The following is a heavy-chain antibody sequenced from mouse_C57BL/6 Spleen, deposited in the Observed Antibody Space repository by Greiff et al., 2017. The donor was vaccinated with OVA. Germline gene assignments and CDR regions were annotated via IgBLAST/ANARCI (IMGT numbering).Heavy chain of an antibody. CDR2: IDPSDSYT. Sequence: VQLQQPGAELVRPGTSVKLSCKASGYTFTSYWMHWVKQRPGQGLEWIGVIDPSDSYTNYNQKFKGKATLTVDTSSSTAYMQLSSLTSEDSAVYYCARSYDYDWYFDVWGTGTTVTVSS. CDR3: ARSYDYDWYFDV. D-gene: IGHD2-4*01. V-gene: IGHV1-59*01. CDR1: GYTFTSYW. J-gene: IGHJ1*03.